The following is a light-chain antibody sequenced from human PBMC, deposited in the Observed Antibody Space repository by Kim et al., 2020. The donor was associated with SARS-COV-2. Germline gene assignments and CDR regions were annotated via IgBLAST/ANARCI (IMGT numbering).Light chain of an antibody. Sequence: SASTGDRVTITCRASQCISSYLAWYQQKPGKAPKLLIYAASTLQSGVPSRFSGSGSGTDFTLTISCLQSEDFATYYCQQYYSYPYTFGQGNKLEI. CDR1: QCISSY. CDR3: QQYYSYPYT. V-gene: IGKV1-8*01. CDR2: AAS. J-gene: IGKJ2*01.